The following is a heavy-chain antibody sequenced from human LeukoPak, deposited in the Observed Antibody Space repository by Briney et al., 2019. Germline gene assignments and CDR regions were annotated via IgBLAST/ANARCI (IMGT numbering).Heavy chain of an antibody. Sequence: GGSLRVSCAASGFTFSSYWMSWVRQAPGNGLEWVANIKQDGSEKYYVDSVKGRFTISRDNAKNSLYLQMNSLRAEDTAVYYCARERPTVTNHPPDPFDYWGQGTLVTVSS. CDR2: IKQDGSEK. J-gene: IGHJ4*02. CDR1: GFTFSSYW. D-gene: IGHD4-17*01. V-gene: IGHV3-7*01. CDR3: ARERPTVTNHPPDPFDY.